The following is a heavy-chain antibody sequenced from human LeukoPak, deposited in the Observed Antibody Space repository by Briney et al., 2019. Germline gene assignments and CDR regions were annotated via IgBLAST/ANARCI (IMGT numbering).Heavy chain of an antibody. J-gene: IGHJ4*02. CDR3: ARLDFWSGPIDY. CDR1: GFTFSNAW. D-gene: IGHD3-3*01. CDR2: IKSKADGGTT. V-gene: IGHV3-15*01. Sequence: GGSLWLSCAASGFTFSNAWMSWVRQAPGKGLEWVGRIKSKADGGTTDYAAPVKGRFTISRDDSKNTLYLQMNSLKTEDTAVYHCARLDFWSGPIDYWGQGPGVPVSS.